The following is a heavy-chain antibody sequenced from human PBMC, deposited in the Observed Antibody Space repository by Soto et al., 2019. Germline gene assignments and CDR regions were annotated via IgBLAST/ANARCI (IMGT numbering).Heavy chain of an antibody. J-gene: IGHJ1*01. CDR1: GYTFTGYY. V-gene: IGHV1-2*02. Sequence: ASVKVFCKASGYTFTGYYMHWVRQAPGQGLEWMGWINPNSGGTNYAQKFQGRVTMTRDSSISTAYMELSRLRSDDTAVYYCARYLAYCGGDCYPFQHWGQGTLVTVS. CDR2: INPNSGGT. CDR3: ARYLAYCGGDCYPFQH. D-gene: IGHD2-21*02.